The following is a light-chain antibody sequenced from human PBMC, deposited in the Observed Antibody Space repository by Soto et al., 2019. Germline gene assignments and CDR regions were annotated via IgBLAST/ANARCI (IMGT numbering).Light chain of an antibody. Sequence: IVRTQAPATLSVSPGERTTLSCRASQSVSSNLAWYQQKPGQAPRLLIYGASTRATGIPARFSGSGSGTEFTLTISSLQSEDFAVYYCQHYNTCTIRFGQGTRLEI. CDR1: QSVSSN. V-gene: IGKV3-15*01. CDR3: QHYNTCTIR. J-gene: IGKJ5*01. CDR2: GAS.